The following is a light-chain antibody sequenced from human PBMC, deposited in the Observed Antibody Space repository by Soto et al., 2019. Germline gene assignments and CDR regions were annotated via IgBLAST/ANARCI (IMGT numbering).Light chain of an antibody. CDR1: QSISSW. J-gene: IGKJ1*01. CDR3: QQYKSDSWT. Sequence: DIQMTQSPSTLSASVGDRVTITCRASQSISSWLAWYQQKLGRAPRLLIYDASSLESGVPSRFSGSGYGTEFTLTISSLQPDDFATYYCQQYKSDSWTFGQGTKVDIK. V-gene: IGKV1-5*01. CDR2: DAS.